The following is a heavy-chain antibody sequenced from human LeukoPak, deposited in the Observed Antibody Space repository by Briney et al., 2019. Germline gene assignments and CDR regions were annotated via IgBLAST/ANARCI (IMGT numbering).Heavy chain of an antibody. CDR3: ARQGVFYDSSGYYNYFDY. CDR2: IYYSGST. J-gene: IGHJ4*02. V-gene: IGHV4-39*01. Sequence: SETLSLTCTVSGGSISSSSSYWGYIRQPPGKGLEWIGGIYYSGSTYYNPSLKRRVTISVGTSKNQFSLKLSSVTAADTAVYYCARQGVFYDSSGYYNYFDYWGQGTLVTVSS. CDR1: GGSISSSSSY. D-gene: IGHD3-22*01.